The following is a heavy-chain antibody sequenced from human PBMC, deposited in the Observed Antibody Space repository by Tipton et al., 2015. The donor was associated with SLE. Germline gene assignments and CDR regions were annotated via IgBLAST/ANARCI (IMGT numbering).Heavy chain of an antibody. V-gene: IGHV4-38-2*01. CDR2: IYHSGST. CDR3: ARGGVDWNYYFDY. D-gene: IGHD1-7*01. Sequence: TLSLTCAVSGYSISSGYYWGWIRQPPGKGLEWIGSIYHSGSTYYNPSLKSRVTISVDTSKNQFSLKLSSVTAADTAVYYCARGGVDWNYYFDYWGQGTLVTVSS. J-gene: IGHJ4*02. CDR1: GYSISSGYY.